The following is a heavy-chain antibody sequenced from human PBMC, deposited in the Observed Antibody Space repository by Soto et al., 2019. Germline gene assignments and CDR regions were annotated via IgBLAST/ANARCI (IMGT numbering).Heavy chain of an antibody. CDR3: AKQQYRLNYDFCYYGMDV. V-gene: IGHV3-30*18. D-gene: IGHD3-3*01. CDR1: GFTCISYG. Sequence: PGGSHRLSCAAPGFTCISYGMHWVRQAPGKGLEWVAVISYDGSNKYYADSVKGRFTISRDNSKNTLYLQMNSLRAEDTAVYYCAKQQYRLNYDFCYYGMDVWGQGTTVTVSS. J-gene: IGHJ6*02. CDR2: ISYDGSNK.